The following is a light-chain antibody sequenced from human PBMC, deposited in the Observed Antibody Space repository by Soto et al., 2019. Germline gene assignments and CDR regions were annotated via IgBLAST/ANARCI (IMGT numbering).Light chain of an antibody. CDR1: QNVRSK. V-gene: IGKV1-5*01. J-gene: IGKJ1*01. Sequence: DIQMAQSPSSLSASVGERVTITCRASQNVRSKLSWFHQKPGKAPRLLIYDSSRVETGIPHRFNGIGSGTDFTLTISSLQAEYLAVYYWQQYNNWPWTFGQGTKVDIK. CDR3: QQYNNWPWT. CDR2: DSS.